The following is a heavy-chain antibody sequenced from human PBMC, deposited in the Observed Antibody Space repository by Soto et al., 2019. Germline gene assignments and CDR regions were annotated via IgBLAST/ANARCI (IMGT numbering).Heavy chain of an antibody. CDR3: ARETYYXVSRSYILDY. J-gene: IGHJ4*02. CDR1: GGSISIYY. D-gene: IGHD3-10*01. Sequence: SETLSLTCTVSGGSISIYYWSWIRQPPGKGLEWIGYIYYTGSTNYNPSLKSRVTISVDTSKNQFSLKLNSVTAADTAVYYCARETYYXVSRSYILDYWGQGTLVTVSS. V-gene: IGHV4-59*01. CDR2: IYYTGST.